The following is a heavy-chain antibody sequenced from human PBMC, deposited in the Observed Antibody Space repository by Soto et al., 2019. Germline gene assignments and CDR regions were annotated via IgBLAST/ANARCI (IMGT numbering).Heavy chain of an antibody. Sequence: PGGSLRLSCAASGFTFSSYEMHWVREAPGKGLEWVSYISGSSDTRYIADSVKGRFTISRDNAKNSLYLQMNSLRAEDTAVHYCARATGYTNYGLDYWGEGALVTVSS. J-gene: IGHJ4*02. CDR1: GFTFSSYE. V-gene: IGHV3-48*03. CDR2: ISGSSDTR. D-gene: IGHD2-8*01. CDR3: ARATGYTNYGLDY.